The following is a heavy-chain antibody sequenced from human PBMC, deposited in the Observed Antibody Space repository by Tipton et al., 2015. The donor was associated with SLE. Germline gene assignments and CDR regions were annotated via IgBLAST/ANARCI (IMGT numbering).Heavy chain of an antibody. CDR1: GFTFSSYA. CDR3: ANSQPYGGLFDY. D-gene: IGHD3-16*01. Sequence: SLRLSCAASGFTFSSYAMHWVRQAPGKGLEWVAVIPYDGSNKYYADSVKGRFTISRDNSKNTLYLQMNSLRAEDTAVYYCANSQPYGGLFDYWGQGTLVTVSS. CDR2: IPYDGSNK. J-gene: IGHJ4*02. V-gene: IGHV3-30*04.